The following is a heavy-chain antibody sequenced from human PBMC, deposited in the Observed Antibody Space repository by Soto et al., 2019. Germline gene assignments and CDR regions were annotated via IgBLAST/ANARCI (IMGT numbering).Heavy chain of an antibody. V-gene: IGHV1-18*01. CDR1: GYTFYSHS. CDR3: ARCIQGDYYYGMDV. CDR2: INADYGNT. J-gene: IGHJ6*02. Sequence: ASVKVSCKASGYTFYSHSISWVRQAPGQGLEWMGRINADYGNTQYAQKFRGRVTMTTDTSTTTVYMELTNLRSVDTAVYYCARCIQGDYYYGMDVWGQ. D-gene: IGHD5-18*01.